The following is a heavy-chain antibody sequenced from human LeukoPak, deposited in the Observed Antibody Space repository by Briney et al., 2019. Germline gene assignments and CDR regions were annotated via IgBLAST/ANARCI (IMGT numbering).Heavy chain of an antibody. V-gene: IGHV1-2*02. CDR2: INPNSGGT. CDR1: VYTFTDYY. Sequence: ASVTVSCKASVYTFTDYYMHWVRQAPGQGLEWMGWINPNSGGTNYAQKFQGRVTMTRDTSISTAYMELSRLRSDDPAVYYCARGVFPTSYFDYWVQGTLVTVSS. D-gene: IGHD3-10*01. CDR3: ARGVFPTSYFDY. J-gene: IGHJ4*02.